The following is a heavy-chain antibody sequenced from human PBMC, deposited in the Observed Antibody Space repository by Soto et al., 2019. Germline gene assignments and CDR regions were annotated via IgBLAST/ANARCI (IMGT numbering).Heavy chain of an antibody. V-gene: IGHV3-30*03. D-gene: IGHD5-12*01. Sequence: QVQLVESGGGVVQPGRSLRLSCAASAFTFSSYRIHWVRQAPGKGLDWVAVISYDASDKYYADSVKGRFTISRDNSKNTLYLQMNSLRAEDTAVYYCARWDGYGDEWGQGTLVTVSS. CDR3: ARWDGYGDE. J-gene: IGHJ4*02. CDR1: AFTFSSYR. CDR2: ISYDASDK.